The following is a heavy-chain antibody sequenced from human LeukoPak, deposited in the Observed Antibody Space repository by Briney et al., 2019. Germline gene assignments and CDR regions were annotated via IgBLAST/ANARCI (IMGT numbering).Heavy chain of an antibody. CDR3: ARDPDYDSSGYYFR. CDR1: GYTFTNYA. V-gene: IGHV1-18*01. J-gene: IGHJ4*02. D-gene: IGHD3-22*01. Sequence: ASVKVSCKASGYTFTNYAISWVRQAPGQGLEWMGWISAYNGNTNYAQNLQGRVTMTTDTSTSTAYMELRSLRSDDTAVYYCARDPDYDSSGYYFRWGQGTLVTVSS. CDR2: ISAYNGNT.